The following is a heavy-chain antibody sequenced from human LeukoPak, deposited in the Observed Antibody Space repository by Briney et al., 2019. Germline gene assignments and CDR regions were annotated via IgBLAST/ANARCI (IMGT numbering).Heavy chain of an antibody. CDR1: GFTFSSYW. D-gene: IGHD3-9*01. V-gene: IGHV3-7*01. J-gene: IGHJ4*02. Sequence: GGSLRLSCAASGFTFSSYWMSWVRQAPGKGLEWVANIKQDGSEKYYVDSVKGRYTISRDNAKNSLYLQMNSLRAEDTAVYYCATYTIFYYYFDYWGQGTLVTVSS. CDR2: IKQDGSEK. CDR3: ATYTIFYYYFDY.